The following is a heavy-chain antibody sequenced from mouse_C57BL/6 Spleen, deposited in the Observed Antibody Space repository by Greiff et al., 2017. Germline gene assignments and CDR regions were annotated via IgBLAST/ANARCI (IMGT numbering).Heavy chain of an antibody. CDR2: IDPANGNT. V-gene: IGHV14-3*01. CDR3: ARGGVCDYCGSGYDC. Sequence: VQLQQSVAELVRPGASVKLSCTASGFNIKNTYMHWVKQRPDQGLEWIGRIDPANGNTKYAPKFQGKATITADTSSNTAYLQLSSLTSEDTAIYYCARGGVCDYCGSGYDCWGQGTTLTVSS. D-gene: IGHD1-1*01. CDR1: GFNIKNTY. J-gene: IGHJ2*01.